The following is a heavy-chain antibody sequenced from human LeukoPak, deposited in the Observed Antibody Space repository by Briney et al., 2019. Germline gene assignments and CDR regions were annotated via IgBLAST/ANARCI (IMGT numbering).Heavy chain of an antibody. CDR2: ISSSSSYI. D-gene: IGHD2-15*01. V-gene: IGHV3-21*04. CDR1: GFTFSIYT. CDR3: ARGWYSPQCYGVGD. J-gene: IGHJ6*04. Sequence: KSGGSLRLSCAASGFTFSIYTMNWVRQAPGKGLEWVSAISSSSSYIYYADSVRGRFTISRDNAKNSLYLQMNSLRAEDTAVYFCARGWYSPQCYGVGDWGKGTTVTVSS.